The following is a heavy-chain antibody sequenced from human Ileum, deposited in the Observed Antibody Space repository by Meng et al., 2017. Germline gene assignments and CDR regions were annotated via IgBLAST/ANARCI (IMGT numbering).Heavy chain of an antibody. J-gene: IGHJ3*02. V-gene: IGHV4-4*07. CDR2: IYNSVST. CDR3: ARGAGSFDI. CDR1: GGSISNYY. D-gene: IGHD3-10*01. Sequence: QVQLQESGPGLVKPSDTLSLACTVSGGSISNYYWNWVRQPAGKGLECIGRIYNSVSTTYNPSLKGRLTMSVDTSKNQFSLKLTSVTAADTAVYYCARGAGSFDIWGQGTMVTVSS.